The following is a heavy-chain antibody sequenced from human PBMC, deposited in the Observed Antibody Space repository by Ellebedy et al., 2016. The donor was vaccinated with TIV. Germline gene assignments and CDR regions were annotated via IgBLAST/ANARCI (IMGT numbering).Heavy chain of an antibody. Sequence: GESLKISCAASGFTFSNYWMSWVRQAPGKGLEWVANINQDGSEKYYVDSVKGRFTISRDNAKNSLYLQMNSLRAEDTAVYYCATRGRYQLPSGWFDPWGQGTLVTVSS. CDR3: ATRGRYQLPSGWFDP. V-gene: IGHV3-7*01. CDR2: INQDGSEK. D-gene: IGHD2-2*01. J-gene: IGHJ5*02. CDR1: GFTFSNYW.